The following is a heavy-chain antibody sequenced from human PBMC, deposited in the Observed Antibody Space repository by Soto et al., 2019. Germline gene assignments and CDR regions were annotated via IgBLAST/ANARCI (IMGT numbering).Heavy chain of an antibody. V-gene: IGHV1-3*01. CDR2: INVGNGHT. CDR1: GYTFTTNA. J-gene: IGHJ4*02. Sequence: QVQLVQSGAEVKKPGASVKVSCKASGYTFTTNAIHLVRQAPGERLEWVGWINVGNGHTKYSQKFQGRVTITRDTSATTAYMELSSLRSEDTAVYYCARQDYYFDYWGQGTLVTVSS. CDR3: ARQDYYFDY.